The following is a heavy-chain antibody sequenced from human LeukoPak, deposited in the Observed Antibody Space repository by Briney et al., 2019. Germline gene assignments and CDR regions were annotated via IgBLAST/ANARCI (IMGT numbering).Heavy chain of an antibody. CDR2: VSAYAEDT. CDR1: GYTFTNYG. Sequence: ASVKVSCKASGYTFTNYGISWVRQAPGQGLEWMGWVSAYAEDTNYVQKFQGRITMTTDTSTSTAYVELRSLRSDDTAVYYCARDCIGCHGFDYWGQGTLVTVSS. V-gene: IGHV1-18*01. CDR3: ARDCIGCHGFDY. J-gene: IGHJ4*02. D-gene: IGHD2-15*01.